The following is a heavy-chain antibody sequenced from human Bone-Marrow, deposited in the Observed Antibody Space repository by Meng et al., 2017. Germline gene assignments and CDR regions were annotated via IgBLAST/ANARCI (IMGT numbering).Heavy chain of an antibody. J-gene: IGHJ5*02. D-gene: IGHD3-22*01. V-gene: IGHV1-69*06. Sequence: QVEGVQVGAGGKKPGSSVKISCKASGGTFSSYAISWVRQAPGQGLEWMGGIIPIFGTANYAQKFQGRVTITADKSTSTAYMELSSLRSEDTAVYYCAREGAYGSGYTPWGQGTLVTVSS. CDR3: AREGAYGSGYTP. CDR1: GGTFSSYA. CDR2: IIPIFGTA.